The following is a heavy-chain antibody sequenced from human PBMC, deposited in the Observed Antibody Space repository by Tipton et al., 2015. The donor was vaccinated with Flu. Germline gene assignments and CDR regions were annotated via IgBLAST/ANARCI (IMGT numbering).Heavy chain of an antibody. J-gene: IGHJ4*02. CDR3: ASGRRWGSPFDY. CDR1: GYSISSGYY. D-gene: IGHD2-21*01. CDR2: IYHSGST. V-gene: IGHV4-38-2*01. Sequence: TLSLTCAVSGYSISSGYYWGWIRQPPGKGLEWIGSIYHSGSTYYNPSLKSRVTISVDTSKNQFSLKLTSVTAADTAVYYCASGRRWGSPFDYWGQGTLVTVSS.